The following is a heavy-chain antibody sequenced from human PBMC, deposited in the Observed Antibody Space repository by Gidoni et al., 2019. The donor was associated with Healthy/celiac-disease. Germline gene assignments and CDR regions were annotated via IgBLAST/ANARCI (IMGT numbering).Heavy chain of an antibody. CDR3: ARAPTGAWWYFDL. Sequence: QVQLHESGPGLVKPSQTLSLTCTVSGGSIRSGGYYWSWIRQHPGKGLEWIGYIYYSGSTHYNPSLKSRVTISVDTSKNQFSLKLSAVTAADTAVYYCARAPTGAWWYFDLWGRGTLVTVSS. V-gene: IGHV4-31*03. J-gene: IGHJ2*01. CDR1: GGSIRSGGYY. CDR2: IYYSGST. D-gene: IGHD7-27*01.